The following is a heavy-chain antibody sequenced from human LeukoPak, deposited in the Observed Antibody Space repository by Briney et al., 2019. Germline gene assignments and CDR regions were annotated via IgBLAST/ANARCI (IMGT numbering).Heavy chain of an antibody. CDR1: GYTFTNHG. Sequence: ASVKVSCKASGYTFTNHGISWVRQAPGQGLEWMGWISTYNGDTNYAQKLQGRVTMTTDTSTGTAYMELKSLRSDDTAVYYCARTTRLPGYFDGKDAFDIWGQGTMVTVSS. V-gene: IGHV1-18*01. J-gene: IGHJ3*02. CDR2: ISTYNGDT. D-gene: IGHD3-9*01. CDR3: ARTTRLPGYFDGKDAFDI.